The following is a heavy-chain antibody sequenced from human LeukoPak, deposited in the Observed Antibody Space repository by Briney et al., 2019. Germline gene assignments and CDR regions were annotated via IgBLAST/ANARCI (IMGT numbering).Heavy chain of an antibody. D-gene: IGHD6-19*01. CDR1: GFTFNSYG. CDR3: AKDKGIAVAGPGGAFDI. V-gene: IGHV3-30*18. J-gene: IGHJ3*02. Sequence: GGSLRVSCVASGFTFNSYGMHWVRQAPGKGLEWVAVISYDGSNKYYADSVKGRFTISRDNSKNTLYLQMNSLGAEDTAVYYCAKDKGIAVAGPGGAFDIWGQGTMVTVSS. CDR2: ISYDGSNK.